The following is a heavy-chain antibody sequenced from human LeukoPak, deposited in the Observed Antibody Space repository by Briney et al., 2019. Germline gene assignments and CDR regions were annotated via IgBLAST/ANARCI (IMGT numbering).Heavy chain of an antibody. CDR3: ARLQYQLLTLDY. J-gene: IGHJ4*02. Sequence: GSSVKVSCKASGYTFTGYYMHWVRQAPGQGLEWMGWNNPNSGGTNYAQKFQGRVTMTRDTSISTAYMELRRLRSDDTAVYYCARLQYQLLTLDYWGQGTLVTVYS. CDR2: NNPNSGGT. D-gene: IGHD2-2*01. CDR1: GYTFTGYY. V-gene: IGHV1-2*02.